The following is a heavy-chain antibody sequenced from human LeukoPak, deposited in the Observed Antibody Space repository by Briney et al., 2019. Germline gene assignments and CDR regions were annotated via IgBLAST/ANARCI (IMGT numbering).Heavy chain of an antibody. J-gene: IGHJ4*02. CDR3: ARTYCAEDCSIRYFDY. CDR1: GYILSSYN. Sequence: ASVKVSCKASGYILSSYNMHWVRQAPGQGLEWLGIINPSGGDTKYAQKFQGRVTLTRDKSTSTVYMELSSLTSDDTAVYYCARTYCAEDCSIRYFDYWGQGTRVTVSS. CDR2: INPSGGDT. D-gene: IGHD2-21*02. V-gene: IGHV1-46*01.